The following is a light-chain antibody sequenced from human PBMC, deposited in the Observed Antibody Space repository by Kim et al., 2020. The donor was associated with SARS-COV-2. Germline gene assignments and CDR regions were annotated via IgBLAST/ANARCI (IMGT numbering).Light chain of an antibody. CDR2: GKN. CDR3: NSRDSSGNHLV. Sequence: AVGQTVRITCQGDSLRSYYASWYQQKPGQAPVLVIYGKNNRPSGIPDRFSGSSSGNTASLTITGAQAEDEADYYCNSRDSSGNHLVFGTGTKVTFL. J-gene: IGLJ1*01. V-gene: IGLV3-19*01. CDR1: SLRSYY.